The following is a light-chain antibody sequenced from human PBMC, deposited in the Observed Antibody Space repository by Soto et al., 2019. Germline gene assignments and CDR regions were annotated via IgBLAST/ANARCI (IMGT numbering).Light chain of an antibody. V-gene: IGLV2-11*01. CDR3: CSYAGSYTYV. CDR2: NVI. J-gene: IGLJ1*01. CDR1: NSDVGIYDF. Sequence: QSALTQPASVSGTPGQSITISCTGSNSDVGIYDFVSWYQHHPGKAPKLMIYNVIQRPSGVPDRFSASKSGNTASLTISGLQAEDEADYYCCSYAGSYTYVFGTGTKVTV.